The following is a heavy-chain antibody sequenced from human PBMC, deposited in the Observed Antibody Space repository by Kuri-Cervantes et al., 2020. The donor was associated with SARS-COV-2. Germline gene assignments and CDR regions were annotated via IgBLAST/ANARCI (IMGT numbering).Heavy chain of an antibody. CDR2: IGTAGDT. Sequence: GESLKISWAASGFTLSSYDMYWVRQATGKGLEWVSAIGTAGDTYYPGSVKGRFTISRENAKNSLYLQMNSLRAGDTAVYYCARGDVQSGVDAFDIWGQGTMVTVSS. CDR1: GFTLSSYD. D-gene: IGHD1-1*01. V-gene: IGHV3-13*04. CDR3: ARGDVQSGVDAFDI. J-gene: IGHJ3*02.